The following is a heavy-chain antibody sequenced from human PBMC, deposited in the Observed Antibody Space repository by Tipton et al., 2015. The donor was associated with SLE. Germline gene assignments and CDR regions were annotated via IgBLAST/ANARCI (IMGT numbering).Heavy chain of an antibody. J-gene: IGHJ4*02. V-gene: IGHV4-61*05. CDR2: IYYSGST. D-gene: IGHD6-13*01. CDR1: GGSISSSSYY. Sequence: LRLSCTVSGGSISSSSYYWGWIRQPPGKGLEWIGYIYYSGSTNYNPSLKSRVTISVDTSKNQFSLKLSSVTAADTAVYYCASQQQLGYYFDYWGRGTLVTVSS. CDR3: ASQQQLGYYFDY.